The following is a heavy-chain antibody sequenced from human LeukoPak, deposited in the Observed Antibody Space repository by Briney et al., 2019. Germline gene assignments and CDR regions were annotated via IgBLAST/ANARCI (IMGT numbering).Heavy chain of an antibody. CDR2: VYDSGGT. Sequence: SETLSLTCTVSGDSMSSHYWSWIRQSPGKGLEWIGYVYDSGGTNYNPSLKSRVTISEDTLMSQLSLMLTSVTAADTAVYYCARLGRFDWLYYFDYWGQGSLVTVSS. V-gene: IGHV4-59*08. CDR3: ARLGRFDWLYYFDY. J-gene: IGHJ4*02. CDR1: GDSMSSHY. D-gene: IGHD3-10*01.